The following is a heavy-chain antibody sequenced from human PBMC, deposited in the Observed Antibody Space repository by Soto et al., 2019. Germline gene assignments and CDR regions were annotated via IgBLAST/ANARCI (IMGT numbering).Heavy chain of an antibody. V-gene: IGHV3-48*02. Sequence: EVQLVESGGGLVQPGGSLRLSCAASGFSFSTYSMNWVRQAPGKGLEWVSYISSRSYTIYYIDSVKGRFNISRDNAKSSLYLQMNSLRDEDTAVYYCARGGSSSDNGMDVWGQGTTVTVSS. J-gene: IGHJ6*02. CDR3: ARGGSSSDNGMDV. D-gene: IGHD6-6*01. CDR2: ISSRSYTI. CDR1: GFSFSTYS.